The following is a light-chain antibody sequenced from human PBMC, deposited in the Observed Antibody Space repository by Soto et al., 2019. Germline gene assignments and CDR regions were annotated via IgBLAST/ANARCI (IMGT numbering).Light chain of an antibody. V-gene: IGLV2-11*01. CDR2: DVS. CDR1: SSDVGAYNL. J-gene: IGLJ3*02. Sequence: QSALTQPASVSGSPEQSITISCTGTSSDVGAYNLVSWYQQHPGKAPKLMIYDVSKRPSGVPDRFSGSKSGNTASLTISGLQAEDEADYYCCSYAGSYTWVFGGGTKLTVL. CDR3: CSYAGSYTWV.